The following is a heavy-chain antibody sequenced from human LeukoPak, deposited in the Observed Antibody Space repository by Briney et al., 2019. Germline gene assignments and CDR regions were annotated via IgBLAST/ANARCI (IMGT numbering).Heavy chain of an antibody. CDR2: MSGSGGSA. CDR1: GFTFSNFA. CDR3: AKRLSDISSWHYFDY. Sequence: GGSLRLSCAASGFTFSNFAMSWVRQAPGKGLEWVSVMSGSGGSAYYANSVKGRFTISRDNSKSTLFLQMNSLRAEDTAVYYCAKRLSDISSWHYFDYWGQGTLVTVSS. D-gene: IGHD6-13*01. V-gene: IGHV3-23*01. J-gene: IGHJ4*02.